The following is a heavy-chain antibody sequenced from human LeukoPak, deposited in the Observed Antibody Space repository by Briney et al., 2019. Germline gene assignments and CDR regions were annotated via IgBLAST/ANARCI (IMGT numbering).Heavy chain of an antibody. D-gene: IGHD3-22*01. J-gene: IGHJ4*02. CDR2: IYSGGST. Sequence: GGSLRLSCAASGFTVSSNCMNWVRQAPGKGLEWVSVIYSGGSTYYADTVKGRFTISRDNSKNTLYVQMNSLRAEDTAVYYCARNLYYYDSSGYYYYWGQGTLVTVSS. CDR3: ARNLYYYDSSGYYYY. V-gene: IGHV3-53*01. CDR1: GFTVSSNC.